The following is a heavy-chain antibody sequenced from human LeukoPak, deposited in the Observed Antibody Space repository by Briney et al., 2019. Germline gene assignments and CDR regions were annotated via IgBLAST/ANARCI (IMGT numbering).Heavy chain of an antibody. CDR2: ISWNSGSI. CDR1: GFTFDDYA. Sequence: PGRSLRLSCAASGFTFDDYAMHWVRQAPGKGLEWVSGISWNSGSIGYADSVKGRFTISRDNSKNTLYLQMNSLRAEDTAVYYCARERQGGYSYGYWGQGTLVTVSS. V-gene: IGHV3-9*01. J-gene: IGHJ4*02. D-gene: IGHD5-18*01. CDR3: ARERQGGYSYGY.